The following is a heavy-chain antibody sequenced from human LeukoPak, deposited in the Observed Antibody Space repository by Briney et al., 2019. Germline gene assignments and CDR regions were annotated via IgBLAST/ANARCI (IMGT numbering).Heavy chain of an antibody. V-gene: IGHV7-4-1*02. Sequence: ASVKVSCKASGYTFTSYAMNWVRQAPGQGLEWMGWINTNTGNPTYAQGFTGRFVFSLDTSVSTAYLQISSLKAEDTAVYYCARANWNSDYYYYYMDVWGKGTTVTVSS. CDR1: GYTFTSYA. D-gene: IGHD1-7*01. J-gene: IGHJ6*03. CDR3: ARANWNSDYYYYYMDV. CDR2: INTNTGNP.